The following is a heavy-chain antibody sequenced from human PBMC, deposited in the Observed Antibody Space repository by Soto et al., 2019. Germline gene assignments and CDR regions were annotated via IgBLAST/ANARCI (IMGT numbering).Heavy chain of an antibody. D-gene: IGHD1-7*01. Sequence: GGSLRLSGAASGFTFSSDGVHWVRQAPCKGLEWAAVISYDGSYQYYVDSVKGRFTISRDNSKNTLYLQMNSLRAEDTAVYYCAKDEISKTIRGDAFNFCGQGTMVTVSS. J-gene: IGHJ3*01. CDR1: GFTFSSDG. CDR2: ISYDGSYQ. V-gene: IGHV3-30*18. CDR3: AKDEISKTIRGDAFNF.